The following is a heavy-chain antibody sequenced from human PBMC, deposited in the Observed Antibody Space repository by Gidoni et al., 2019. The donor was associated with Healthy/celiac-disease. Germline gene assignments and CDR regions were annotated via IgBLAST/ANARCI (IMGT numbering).Heavy chain of an antibody. CDR3: ARAPYCSGGSCYGRKSSKYWYFDL. Sequence: QVQLVQSGAEVKKPGSSVQVSCKASGGTFSSYSITWVRQAPGQGLEWMGGIIPICGKANYAQKFQGRVTITADESTSTAYMELSSLRSEDTAVYYCARAPYCSGGSCYGRKSSKYWYFDLWGRGTLVTVSS. CDR1: GGTFSSYS. J-gene: IGHJ2*01. V-gene: IGHV1-69*01. D-gene: IGHD2-15*01. CDR2: IIPICGKA.